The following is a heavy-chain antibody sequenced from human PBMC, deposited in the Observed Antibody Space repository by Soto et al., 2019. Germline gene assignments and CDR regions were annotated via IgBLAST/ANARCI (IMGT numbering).Heavy chain of an antibody. J-gene: IGHJ5*02. CDR1: GFTFSDYY. Sequence: GGSLRLSCAASGFTFSDYYMSCIRQAPGKGLEWVSYISSSSSYTNYADSVKGRVTISRDNAKNSLYLQMNSLRAEDTAVYCCAASYGSGGVDPWGQGTLVTVSS. V-gene: IGHV3-11*06. CDR3: AASYGSGGVDP. D-gene: IGHD3-10*01. CDR2: ISSSSSYT.